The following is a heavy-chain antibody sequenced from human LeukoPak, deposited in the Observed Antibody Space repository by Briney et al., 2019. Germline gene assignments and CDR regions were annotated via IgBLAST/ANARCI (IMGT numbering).Heavy chain of an antibody. D-gene: IGHD4-23*01. CDR1: GYTFTSYD. J-gene: IGHJ5*02. CDR2: MNPNSGNT. CDR3: ARGPNKSDGGNSGSAWFDP. V-gene: IGHV1-8*01. Sequence: ASVKVSCKASGYTFTSYDINWVRQATGQGLEWMGWMNPNSGNTGYAQKFQGRVTMTRNTSISTAYMELSSLRSEDTAVDYCARGPNKSDGGNSGSAWFDPWGQGTLVTVSS.